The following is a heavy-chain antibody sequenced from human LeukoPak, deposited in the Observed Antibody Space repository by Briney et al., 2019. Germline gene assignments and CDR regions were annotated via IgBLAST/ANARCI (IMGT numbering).Heavy chain of an antibody. CDR1: GFTFSSYG. CDR2: ISYDGSNK. V-gene: IGHV3-30*03. CDR3: ARVQGHPPNGLDV. J-gene: IGHJ3*01. Sequence: GGSLRLSCAASGFTFSSYGMHWVRQAPGKGLEWVAVISYDGSNKYYADSVKGRFTISRDNSKNTLYLQMNSLRAEDTAVYYCARVQGHPPNGLDVWGQGTMVTVSS. D-gene: IGHD2-8*01.